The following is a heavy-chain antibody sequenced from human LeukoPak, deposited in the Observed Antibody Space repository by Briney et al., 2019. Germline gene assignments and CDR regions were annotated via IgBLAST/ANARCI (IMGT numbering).Heavy chain of an antibody. Sequence: GGSLRLSCAVSGFTFDDYAMHWVRHVPGKGLEWVSGINWNSDSIGYADSVKGRFTTSRDNAKNSLYLQMNSLRAEDTAFYYCAINGGGDSGYGNFDYWGQGTPVTVSS. V-gene: IGHV3-9*01. J-gene: IGHJ4*02. CDR2: INWNSDSI. CDR3: AINGGGDSGYGNFDY. CDR1: GFTFDDYA. D-gene: IGHD5-12*01.